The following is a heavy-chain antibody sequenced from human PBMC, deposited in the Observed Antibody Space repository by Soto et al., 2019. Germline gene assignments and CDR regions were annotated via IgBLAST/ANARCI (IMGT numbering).Heavy chain of an antibody. J-gene: IGHJ4*02. CDR3: AKIANSPRADY. CDR2: ITESGATT. D-gene: IGHD2-21*01. Sequence: VQLLESGGDLVQPGGSLRLSCAASGFTFSSYPMSWVRQAPGKGLEWVSGITESGATTYYADSVKGRFTISRDNSENTVHLQMNSLRAEDTAVYYCAKIANSPRADYWGQGTLVTVSS. V-gene: IGHV3-23*01. CDR1: GFTFSSYP.